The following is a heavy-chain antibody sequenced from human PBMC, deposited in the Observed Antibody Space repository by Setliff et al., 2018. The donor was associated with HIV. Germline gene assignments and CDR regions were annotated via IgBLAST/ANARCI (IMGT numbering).Heavy chain of an antibody. J-gene: IGHJ4*02. CDR3: ARDRMPMASWVPDK. CDR2: IYTGGRT. Sequence: PSETLSLTCTVSDDSISSNYWSWIRQSAGKGLEWVGRIYTGGRTNYNPSLKGQVTMSVDTSKNQFSLNLSSVTAADTAVYYCARDRMPMASWVPDKWGQGTLVTVSS. CDR1: DDSISSNY. D-gene: IGHD2-2*01. V-gene: IGHV4-4*07.